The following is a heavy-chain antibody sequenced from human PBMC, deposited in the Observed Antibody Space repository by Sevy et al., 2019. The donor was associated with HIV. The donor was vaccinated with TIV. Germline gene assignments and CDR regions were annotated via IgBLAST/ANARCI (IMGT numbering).Heavy chain of an antibody. D-gene: IGHD3-9*01. J-gene: IGHJ4*02. V-gene: IGHV1-2*02. CDR1: GYTFTGYY. CDR3: AREGRGRYFDWFYPNGGAYFDY. CDR2: INPNSGGT. Sequence: ASVKVSCKASGYTFTGYYMHWVRQAPGQGLEWMGWINPNSGGTNYAEKFQGRVTMTRDTSISTAYMELSRLRSDDTAVYYCAREGRGRYFDWFYPNGGAYFDYWGQGTLVTVSS.